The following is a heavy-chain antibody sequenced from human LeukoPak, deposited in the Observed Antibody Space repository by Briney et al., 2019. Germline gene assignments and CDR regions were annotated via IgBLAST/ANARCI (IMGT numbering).Heavy chain of an antibody. J-gene: IGHJ4*02. CDR1: GGSISSSSYY. D-gene: IGHD5-24*01. CDR2: IYYSGST. CDR3: ARRGEMATILY. Sequence: SETLSLTCIVSGGSISSSSYYWGWIRQPPGKGLEWIGSIYYSGSTYYNPSLKSRVTISVDTSKNQFSLKLSSGTAADTAVYYCARRGEMATILYWGQGTLVTVSS. V-gene: IGHV4-39*01.